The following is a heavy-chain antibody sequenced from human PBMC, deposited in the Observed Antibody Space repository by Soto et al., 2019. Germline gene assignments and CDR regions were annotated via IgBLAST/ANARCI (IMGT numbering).Heavy chain of an antibody. Sequence: GESLKISCTASGYSFTSYFIAWVRQTPGKGLEWMGIIYPGDSDTRYSPSFQGQVTFSGDESISTAFLRWSSLKASDTAMYYCARPINWDSSGSYPGYFEYWGQGTQVTVSS. CDR3: ARPINWDSSGSYPGYFEY. CDR2: IYPGDSDT. CDR1: GYSFTSYF. D-gene: IGHD6-19*01. V-gene: IGHV5-51*01. J-gene: IGHJ4*02.